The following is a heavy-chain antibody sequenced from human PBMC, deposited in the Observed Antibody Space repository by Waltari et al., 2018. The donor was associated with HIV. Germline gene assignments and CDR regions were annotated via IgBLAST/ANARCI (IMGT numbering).Heavy chain of an antibody. CDR3: ARAGGYCSSTSCAGGYYYYGMDV. V-gene: IGHV4-34*01. J-gene: IGHJ6*02. CDR1: GGSFSGYY. D-gene: IGHD2-2*01. CDR2: INHSGST. Sequence: VQLQQWGAGLLKPSETLSLTCAVYGGSFSGYYWSWIRQPPGQGLEWIGEINHSGSTNYNPSLKSRVTISVDTSKNQFSLKLSSVTAADTAVYYCARAGGYCSSTSCAGGYYYYGMDVWGQGTTVTVSS.